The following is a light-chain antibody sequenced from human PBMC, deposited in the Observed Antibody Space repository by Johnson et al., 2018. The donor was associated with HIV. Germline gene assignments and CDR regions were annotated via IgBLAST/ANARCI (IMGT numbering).Light chain of an antibody. V-gene: IGLV1-51*01. Sequence: HSVLTQPPSVSAAPGQKVTISCSGSSSNIGNNYVSWYQQLPGTAPKVLIYDNDKRPSGIPDRFSGSKSGTSATLGITGLQTGDEADYYCGTWDTSLSPGAVFGTGTKVTVL. J-gene: IGLJ1*01. CDR1: SSNIGNNY. CDR2: DND. CDR3: GTWDTSLSPGAV.